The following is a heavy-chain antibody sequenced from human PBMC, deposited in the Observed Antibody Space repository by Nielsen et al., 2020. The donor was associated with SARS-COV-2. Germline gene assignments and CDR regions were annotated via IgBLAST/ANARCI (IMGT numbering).Heavy chain of an antibody. CDR1: GFTFSSYA. D-gene: IGHD3-10*01. CDR3: TRVRVGDFYGSDY. V-gene: IGHV3-23*01. CDR2: ISGSGGST. Sequence: GGSLKLSCAASGFTFSSYAMSWVRQAPGKGLEWVSAISGSGGSTYYADSVKGRFTISRDNSKNTLYLQMNSLRAEDTAIYFCTRVRVGDFYGSDYWGQGTRVTVSS. J-gene: IGHJ4*02.